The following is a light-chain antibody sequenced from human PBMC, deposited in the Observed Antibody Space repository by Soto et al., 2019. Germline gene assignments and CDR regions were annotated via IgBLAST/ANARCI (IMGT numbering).Light chain of an antibody. J-gene: IGKJ1*01. CDR3: QQYYSYPWT. V-gene: IGKV1-8*01. CDR2: AAS. Sequence: AIRRTQSPSSFSASTGDRVTITCRASQGISSYLAWYQQKPGKAPKLLIYAASTLQSGVPSRFGGSGSGTDFTLTISCLQSEDFATYYCQQYYSYPWTFGQGTKVEIK. CDR1: QGISSY.